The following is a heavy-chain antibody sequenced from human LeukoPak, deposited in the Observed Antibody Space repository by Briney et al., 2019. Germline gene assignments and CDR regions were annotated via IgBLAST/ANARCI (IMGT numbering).Heavy chain of an antibody. Sequence: ASVKVSCKASGYTFTSYYMHWVRQAPGQGLEWMGIINPSGGGTSYAQKFQGRVTMTRDMSTSTVYMELSYLRSEDTAEYYCARAGYYYDSSGYWLRGAFDIWGQGTMVTVSS. CDR1: GYTFTSYY. CDR3: ARAGYYYDSSGYWLRGAFDI. V-gene: IGHV1-46*01. D-gene: IGHD3-22*01. J-gene: IGHJ3*02. CDR2: INPSGGGT.